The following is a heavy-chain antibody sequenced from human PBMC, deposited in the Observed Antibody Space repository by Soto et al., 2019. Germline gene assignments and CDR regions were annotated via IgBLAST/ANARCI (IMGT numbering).Heavy chain of an antibody. D-gene: IGHD3-16*01. CDR3: AHTWGLPFDY. V-gene: IGHV2-5*01. CDR1: GFSLRTTGVG. J-gene: IGHJ4*02. Sequence: QITLKESGPTLVKPTQTLTLTCTYSGFSLRTTGVGVGWIRQPPGKALAGLGLIYWNDDTRYSPSPKSRFTLTSDVSKSQVVLTMTNMDPVDTGTYYCAHTWGLPFDYWGQGTQVIVSS. CDR2: IYWNDDT.